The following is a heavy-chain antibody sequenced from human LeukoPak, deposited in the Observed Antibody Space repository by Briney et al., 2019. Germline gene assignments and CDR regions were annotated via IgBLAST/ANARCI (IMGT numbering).Heavy chain of an antibody. D-gene: IGHD3-3*01. Sequence: ASVKISCKVSGYPFTDYYMHWVQQAPGKGLEWMGLVDPEDGETIYAEKFQGRVTITADTSTDTAYMELSSLRSEDTAVYYCATETSITIFGVVMYYFDYWGQGTLVTVSS. CDR1: GYPFTDYY. CDR2: VDPEDGET. V-gene: IGHV1-69-2*01. J-gene: IGHJ4*02. CDR3: ATETSITIFGVVMYYFDY.